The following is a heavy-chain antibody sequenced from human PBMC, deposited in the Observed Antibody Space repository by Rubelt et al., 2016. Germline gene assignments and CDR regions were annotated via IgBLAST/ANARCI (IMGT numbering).Heavy chain of an antibody. J-gene: IGHJ4*02. CDR1: GGSFSGFY. Sequence: QVQLQQWGAGLLKPSETLSLTCAVYGGSFSGFYWSWIRQPPGKGLEWIGEIHHSGSTNYNPSLKSRVTISVDTSKNQFSLKLNFVTAAETAVDYLARGLGFNFRVRGVMGYWGQGTLVTVSS. D-gene: IGHD2-8*01. CDR2: IHHSGST. V-gene: IGHV4-34*01. CDR3: ARGLGFNFRVRGVMGY.